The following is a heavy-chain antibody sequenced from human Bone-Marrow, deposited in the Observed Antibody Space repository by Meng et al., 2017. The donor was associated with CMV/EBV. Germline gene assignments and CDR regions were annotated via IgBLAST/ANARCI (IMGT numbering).Heavy chain of an antibody. J-gene: IGHJ4*02. CDR1: GYSFTSYW. V-gene: IGHV5-51*01. CDR3: ARVATWYCSSTSCSYFDY. Sequence: GGSLRLSCKGSGYSFTSYWIGWVRQMPGKGLEWMGIIYPGDSDTRYSPSFQGQVTISADKSISTAYLQWSSLKASDTAMYYCARVATWYCSSTSCSYFDYWGQGPLVTVSS. CDR2: IYPGDSDT. D-gene: IGHD2-2*01.